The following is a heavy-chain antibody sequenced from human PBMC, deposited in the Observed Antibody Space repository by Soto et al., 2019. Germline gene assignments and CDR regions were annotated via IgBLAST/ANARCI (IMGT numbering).Heavy chain of an antibody. V-gene: IGHV3-23*01. J-gene: IGHJ4*02. D-gene: IGHD1-26*01. CDR2: IVGSGRST. CDR3: EKDLVEGVPY. CDR1: GFTFSNYA. Sequence: PGGSLRLSCTASGFTFSNYALSWVRQSPGKGLEWVSSIVGSGRSTYYADSVKGRFTMSRDNSKNTLYLQMNSLRAEDTAVYYCEKDLVEGVPYWGQGSLVTVXX.